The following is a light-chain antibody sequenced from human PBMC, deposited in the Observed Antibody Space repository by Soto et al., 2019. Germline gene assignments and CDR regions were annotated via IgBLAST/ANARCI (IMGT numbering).Light chain of an antibody. Sequence: EIVLTQSPGTLSLSPGERTTLSCRASQSVTSTYLAWYQQKPGQPPRLLIYGASNRATGIPDRFSGSGSGTDFTLTISRLEPEDFTVYYCQQYHSPPTTFGPGTKVDI. CDR1: QSVTSTY. V-gene: IGKV3-20*01. CDR2: GAS. J-gene: IGKJ3*01. CDR3: QQYHSPPTT.